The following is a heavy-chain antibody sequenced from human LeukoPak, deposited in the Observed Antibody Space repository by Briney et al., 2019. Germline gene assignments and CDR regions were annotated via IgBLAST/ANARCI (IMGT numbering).Heavy chain of an antibody. CDR3: AKTRGSGPFDY. CDR1: GFTFSSYA. D-gene: IGHD3-10*01. J-gene: IGHJ4*02. V-gene: IGHV3-30*04. CDR2: ISYDGSNK. Sequence: GGSLRLSCAASGFTFSSYAMHWVRQAPGKGLEWVAVISYDGSNKYYADSVKGRFTISRDNSKNTLYLQMNNLRAEDTAVYYCAKTRGSGPFDYWGQGTLVTVSS.